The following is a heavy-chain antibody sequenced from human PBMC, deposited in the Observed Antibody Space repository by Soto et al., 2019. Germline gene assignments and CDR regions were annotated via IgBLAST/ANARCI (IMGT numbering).Heavy chain of an antibody. V-gene: IGHV4-39*01. CDR1: AGSPSTSSYH. D-gene: IGHD3-22*01. J-gene: IGHJ3*02. Sequence: SETLCLPCTVSAGSPSTSSYHWGWFRQPPGKGLEWIGSIYYSGSTYYNPSLKSRVTISVDTSKNQFSLKLSSVTAADTAVYYCARHFYYDSSFIWGQGTMVT. CDR2: IYYSGST. CDR3: ARHFYYDSSFI.